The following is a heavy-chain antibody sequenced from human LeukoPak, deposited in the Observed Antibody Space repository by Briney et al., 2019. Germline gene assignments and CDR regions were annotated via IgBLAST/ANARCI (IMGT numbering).Heavy chain of an antibody. CDR1: GFSFSNYA. V-gene: IGHV3-23*01. CDR3: AKGGYDYVEMGYFDY. J-gene: IGHJ4*02. Sequence: GGSLRLSCAASGFSFSNYAMSWVRQAPGKGLEWVSLIIASSGAAFYAGSVKGRFTISRDNSKNTLYMQMNSLRAEDTALYYCAKGGYDYVEMGYFDYWGQGTLVTVSS. D-gene: IGHD5-12*01. CDR2: IIASSGAA.